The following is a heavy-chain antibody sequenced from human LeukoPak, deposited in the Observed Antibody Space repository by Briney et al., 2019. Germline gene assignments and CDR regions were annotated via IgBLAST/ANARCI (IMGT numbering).Heavy chain of an antibody. Sequence: KTGGSLRLSCAASGFTFSNAWMSWVRQAPGKGLEWVGRIKSKTDGGTTDYAAPVKGRFTISRDDSKNTLYLQMNSLKTEDTAVYYCTTVPGIEATLDYWGQGTLVTVSS. CDR2: IKSKTDGGTT. D-gene: IGHD5-12*01. CDR1: GFTFSNAW. J-gene: IGHJ4*02. V-gene: IGHV3-15*01. CDR3: TTVPGIEATLDY.